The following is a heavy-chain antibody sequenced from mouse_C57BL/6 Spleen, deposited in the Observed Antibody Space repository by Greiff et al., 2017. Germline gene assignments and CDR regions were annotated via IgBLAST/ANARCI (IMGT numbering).Heavy chain of an antibody. CDR1: GFTFSDYG. CDR3: ASGPFDY. V-gene: IGHV5-17*01. J-gene: IGHJ2*01. Sequence: EVKLVESGGGLVKPGGSLKLSCAASGFTFSDYGMHWVRQAPEKGLEWVAYISSGSSTIYYADTVKGRFTISSDNAKNTLFLQMTSLRSDDTAMYYCASGPFDYWGQGTTLTVSS. CDR2: ISSGSSTI.